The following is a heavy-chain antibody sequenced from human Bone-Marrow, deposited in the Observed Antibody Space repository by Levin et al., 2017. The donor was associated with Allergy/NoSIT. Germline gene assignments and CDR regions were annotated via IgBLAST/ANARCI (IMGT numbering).Heavy chain of an antibody. V-gene: IGHV3-23*01. D-gene: IGHD3-10*01. Sequence: GESLKISCAASGFTFSSYAMSWVRQAPGKGLEWVSAISGSGGSTYYADSVKGRFTISRDNSKNTLYLQMNSLRAEDTAVYYCAKIGELLDPYFDYWGQGTLVTVSS. J-gene: IGHJ4*02. CDR2: ISGSGGST. CDR3: AKIGELLDPYFDY. CDR1: GFTFSSYA.